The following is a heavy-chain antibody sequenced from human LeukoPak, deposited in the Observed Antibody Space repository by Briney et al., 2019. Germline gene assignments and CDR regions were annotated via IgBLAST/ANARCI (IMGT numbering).Heavy chain of an antibody. CDR2: IYYSGST. V-gene: IGHV4-59*01. CDR3: ARQEIGLRSFDP. Sequence: SETLSLTCTVSGGSISSYYWSWIRQPPGKGLEWIGYIYYSGSTNYNPSLKSRVTISVDTSKNQFSLKLSSVTAADTSVYYCARQEIGLRSFDPWGQGTLVTVSS. J-gene: IGHJ5*02. CDR1: GGSISSYY. D-gene: IGHD3/OR15-3a*01.